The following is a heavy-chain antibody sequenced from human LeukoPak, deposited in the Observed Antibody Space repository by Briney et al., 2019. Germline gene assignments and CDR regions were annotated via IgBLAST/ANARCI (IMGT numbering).Heavy chain of an antibody. CDR2: IKFDESET. CDR1: GFTFGRDW. V-gene: IGHV3-7*01. D-gene: IGHD2-15*01. Sequence: GGSLRLSCEASGFTFGRDWMSWVRQAPGKGLEWVATIKFDESETYYVDSVKGRFAVSRDNGQNSLFLQMNSLRVEDTAMYYCARTSRSSSIDDWGQGTLVTVSS. J-gene: IGHJ4*02. CDR3: ARTSRSSSIDD.